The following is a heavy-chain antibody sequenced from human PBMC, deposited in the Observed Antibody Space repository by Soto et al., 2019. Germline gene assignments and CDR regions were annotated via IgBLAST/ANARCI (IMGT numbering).Heavy chain of an antibody. CDR2: INHSGST. CDR1: GGSFSGYY. CDR3: ARGKESGRYSSSWYAFDY. Sequence: SETLSLTCAVYGGSFSGYYWSWIRQPPGKGLEWIGEINHSGSTNYNPSLKSRVTISVDTSKNQFSLKLSSVTAADTAVYYCARGKESGRYSSSWYAFDYWGQGTLVTVSS. V-gene: IGHV4-34*01. J-gene: IGHJ4*02. D-gene: IGHD6-13*01.